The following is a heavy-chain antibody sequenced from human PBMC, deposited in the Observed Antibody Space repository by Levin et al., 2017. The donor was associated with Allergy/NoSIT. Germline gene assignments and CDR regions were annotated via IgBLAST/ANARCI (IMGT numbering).Heavy chain of an antibody. CDR2: ISNDGSSK. CDR1: GFTFSNYG. D-gene: IGHD3-16*01. V-gene: IGHV3-30*18. J-gene: IGHJ4*02. Sequence: GESLKISCVASGFTFSNYGMHWVRQAPGKGLEWVAVISNDGSSKYYVDSVKGRFTISRDNSKNTVYLEMNSLRAEETAVYYCAKDADWGSLDEYWGQGTLVTVSS. CDR3: AKDADWGSLDEY.